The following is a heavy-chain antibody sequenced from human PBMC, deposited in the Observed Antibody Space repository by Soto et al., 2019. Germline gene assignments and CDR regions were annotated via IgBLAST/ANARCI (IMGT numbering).Heavy chain of an antibody. D-gene: IGHD5-18*01. Sequence: GASVKVSCKASGGTFSSYAISWVRQAPGQGLEWMGGIIPIFGTANYAQKFQGRVTITADESTSTAYMELSSLRSEDTAVYYCARCPRGYSYGYPPDYYYGMDVWGQGTTVTVSS. J-gene: IGHJ6*02. CDR3: ARCPRGYSYGYPPDYYYGMDV. CDR1: GGTFSSYA. CDR2: IIPIFGTA. V-gene: IGHV1-69*13.